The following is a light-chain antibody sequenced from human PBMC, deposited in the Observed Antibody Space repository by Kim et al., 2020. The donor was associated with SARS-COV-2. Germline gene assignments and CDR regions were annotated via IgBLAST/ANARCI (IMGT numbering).Light chain of an antibody. Sequence: DIQMTQSPSTLSASVGDRITITCRASQSIFTWLAWYQQKPGKAPKLLLYGASTLEGGVPSRFSGSGSGSVFSLSISSLQAEDSATYYCQQYNSSPWTFGQGTKVDIK. V-gene: IGKV1-5*03. CDR1: QSIFTW. CDR3: QQYNSSPWT. J-gene: IGKJ1*01. CDR2: GAS.